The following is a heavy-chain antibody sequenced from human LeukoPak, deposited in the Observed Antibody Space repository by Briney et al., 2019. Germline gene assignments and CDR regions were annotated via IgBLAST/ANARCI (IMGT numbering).Heavy chain of an antibody. D-gene: IGHD3-3*01. Sequence: GGSLRLSCAVSGFAVSTNFMSWVRQAPGKGLECVSLIYTGGSTYSVDSVKGRFTISRDNSKNTLYLQMNSLRAEDTAVYYCARVHDFWSGSRRDDALDIWGQGTLVTVSS. J-gene: IGHJ3*02. CDR3: ARVHDFWSGSRRDDALDI. CDR1: GFAVSTNF. V-gene: IGHV3-53*01. CDR2: IYTGGST.